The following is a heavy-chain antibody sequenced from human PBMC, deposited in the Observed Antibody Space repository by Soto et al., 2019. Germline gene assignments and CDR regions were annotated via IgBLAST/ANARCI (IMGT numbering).Heavy chain of an antibody. CDR3: ARDTTAGHFHSYGMDV. CDR1: GYTFTGYY. CDR2: INPNSGGT. D-gene: IGHD6-13*01. Sequence: QVQLVQSGAEVKKPGASVKVSCKASGYTFTGYYMHWVRQAPGQGLEWMGWINPNSGGTNYAQKFQGWVTMTRDTSISTAYMELSRLRSDDTAVYYCARDTTAGHFHSYGMDVWGQGTTVTVSS. V-gene: IGHV1-2*04. J-gene: IGHJ6*02.